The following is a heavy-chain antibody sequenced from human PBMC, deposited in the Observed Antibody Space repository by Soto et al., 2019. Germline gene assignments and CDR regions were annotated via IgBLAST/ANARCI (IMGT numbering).Heavy chain of an antibody. CDR1: GGSISGYY. D-gene: IGHD3-10*01. CDR3: ARAQGSGFLVS. CDR2: IYYSGST. Sequence: SETLSLTCTVSGGSISGYYWIWIRQPPGEGLEWIGCIYYSGSTNYNPSLKSRLTISVDTSKNQFSLKLSSVTAADTAVYYCARAQGSGFLVSWGQGTLVTVSS. V-gene: IGHV4-59*08. J-gene: IGHJ4*02.